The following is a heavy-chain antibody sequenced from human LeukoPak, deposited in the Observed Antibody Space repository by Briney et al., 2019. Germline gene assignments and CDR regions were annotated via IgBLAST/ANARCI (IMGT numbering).Heavy chain of an antibody. J-gene: IGHJ4*02. CDR3: ARDSAWGGY. CDR2: ISSSSSYI. CDR1: SSYY. Sequence: SSYYWGWIRQPPGKGLEWVSSISSSSSYIYYADSVKGRFTISRDNAKNSLYLQMNSLRAEDTAVYYCARDSAWGGYWGQGTLVTVSS. V-gene: IGHV3-21*01. D-gene: IGHD3-16*01.